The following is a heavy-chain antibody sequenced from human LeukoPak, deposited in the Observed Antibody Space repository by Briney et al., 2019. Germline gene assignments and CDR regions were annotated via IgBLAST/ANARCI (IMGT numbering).Heavy chain of an antibody. CDR1: GFTFSSYW. V-gene: IGHV3-74*01. CDR3: ARETMPIAAAGTLDY. D-gene: IGHD6-13*01. Sequence: GGSLRLSCAASGFTFSSYWMHWVRQAPGKGLVWVSRINSDGSSTSYADSVKGRFTISRDNAKNTLYLQMNSLRAEDTAVYYCARETMPIAAAGTLDYWGQGTLVTVSS. CDR2: INSDGSST. J-gene: IGHJ4*02.